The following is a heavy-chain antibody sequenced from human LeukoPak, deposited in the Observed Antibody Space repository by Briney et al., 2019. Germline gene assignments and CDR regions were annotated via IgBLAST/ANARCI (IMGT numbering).Heavy chain of an antibody. V-gene: IGHV4-34*01. CDR3: ARQSGYYYFDY. Sequence: SETLSLTCAVYGGSFSGYYWSWIRQPPGKGLEWIGEINHSGSTNYNPSLKSRVTISVDTSKNQFSLKLSSVTAADTAVYYCARQSGYYYFDYWGQGTLVTVSS. CDR1: GGSFSGYY. CDR2: INHSGST. D-gene: IGHD3-3*01. J-gene: IGHJ4*02.